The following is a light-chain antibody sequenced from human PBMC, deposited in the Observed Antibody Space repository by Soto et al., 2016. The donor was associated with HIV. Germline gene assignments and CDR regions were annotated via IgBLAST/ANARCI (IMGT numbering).Light chain of an antibody. CDR2: KDN. CDR3: QSADNSGTYDV. V-gene: IGLV3-25*03. J-gene: IGLJ3*02. Sequence: SYELTQPPSVSVSPGQTARITCSGDTLPKQYAYWYQQKPGQAPVLVIYKDNERPSGIPERFSGSSSGTTVTLTISGVQAEDEADYYCQSADNSGTYDVFGGGTKLTVL. CDR1: TLPKQY.